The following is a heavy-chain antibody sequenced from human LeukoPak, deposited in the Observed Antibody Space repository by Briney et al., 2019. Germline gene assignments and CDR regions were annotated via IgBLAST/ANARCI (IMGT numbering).Heavy chain of an antibody. CDR1: GGSFSGYY. J-gene: IGHJ4*02. V-gene: IGHV3-33*08. Sequence: LSLTCAVYGGSFSGYYWSWVRQAPGKGLEWVALIWHDGSNKYYGDSVKDRFTISRDNSKNTLYLQMDSLRDEDTAVYYCARDRGYTYGHPLDYWGQGTLVTVSS. CDR3: ARDRGYTYGHPLDY. CDR2: IWHDGSNK. D-gene: IGHD5-18*01.